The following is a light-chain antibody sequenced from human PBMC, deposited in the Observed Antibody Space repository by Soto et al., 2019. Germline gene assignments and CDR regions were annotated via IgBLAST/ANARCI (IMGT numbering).Light chain of an antibody. CDR3: QQYSSYSRT. CDR2: DAS. CDR1: QTISTW. J-gene: IGKJ1*01. V-gene: IGKV1-5*01. Sequence: DIQMTQSPSTLSGSVGDRVTIPCRASQTISTWLAWYQQKPGTAPKLLIYDASSLESGVPSRFSGSGSGTEFTLTISSLQPDDYATYYCQQYSSYSRTFGQGTKVDNK.